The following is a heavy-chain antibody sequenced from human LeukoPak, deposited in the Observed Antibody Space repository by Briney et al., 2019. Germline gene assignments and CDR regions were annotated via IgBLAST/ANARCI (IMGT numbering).Heavy chain of an antibody. Sequence: ASVKVSCKVSGYTLTELSMHWVRQAPGKGLEWMGGFDPEDGETIYAQKFQGRVTMTEETSTDTAYMELSSLRSEDTAVYYCATDLPTSYDFWSGAGGVWGKGTTVTVSS. CDR2: FDPEDGET. J-gene: IGHJ6*04. V-gene: IGHV1-24*01. D-gene: IGHD3-3*01. CDR1: GYTLTELS. CDR3: ATDLPTSYDFWSGAGGV.